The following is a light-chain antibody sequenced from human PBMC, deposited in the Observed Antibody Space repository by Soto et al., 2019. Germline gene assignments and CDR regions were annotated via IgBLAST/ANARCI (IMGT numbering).Light chain of an antibody. V-gene: IGKV3-20*01. CDR3: QQYGSSSFA. Sequence: ENVLTQSPGTLSVYSGERANLFRRARQSISSTYLAWYQKKPGQAPRLLLYGAFNRATGIPDRFSGSGSGTDFTLTISRLEPEDCAFYYCQQYGSSSFAFGPGTKVEIK. CDR1: QSISSTY. CDR2: GAF. J-gene: IGKJ3*01.